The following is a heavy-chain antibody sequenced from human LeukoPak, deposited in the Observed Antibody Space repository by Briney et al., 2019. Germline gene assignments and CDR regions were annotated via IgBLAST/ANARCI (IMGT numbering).Heavy chain of an antibody. J-gene: IGHJ1*01. D-gene: IGHD7-27*01. V-gene: IGHV1-69*04. CDR1: GVTFSSYA. Sequence: ASVKVSFKASGVTFSSYAISWVRQAPGQGREWMGRIIPILGIANYAQKFQGRVTITADKSTSTAYMELSSLRSEDTAVYYCARGRGLGSRPAEYFQHWGQGTLVTVSS. CDR2: IIPILGIA. CDR3: ARGRGLGSRPAEYFQH.